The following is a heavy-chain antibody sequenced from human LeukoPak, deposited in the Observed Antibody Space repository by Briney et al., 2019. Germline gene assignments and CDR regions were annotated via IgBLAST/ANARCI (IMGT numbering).Heavy chain of an antibody. CDR1: GDSVSSNSVA. V-gene: IGHV6-1*01. Sequence: SQTLSLTCAISGDSVSSNSVAWNWLRQSPSRGLEWLGRTYYRSKWFNEYTVSMKTRITINPDTSKNQFSLQLNSVTPEDTAVYYCARRLTQYDCFDPWGQGILVTVSS. CDR2: TYYRSKWFN. D-gene: IGHD2-2*01. CDR3: ARRLTQYDCFDP. J-gene: IGHJ5*02.